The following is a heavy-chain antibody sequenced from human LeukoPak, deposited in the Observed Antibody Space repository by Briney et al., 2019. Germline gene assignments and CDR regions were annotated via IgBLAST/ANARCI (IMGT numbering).Heavy chain of an antibody. CDR2: INPNSGGT. D-gene: IGHD1-20*01. V-gene: IGHV1-2*02. CDR3: ARVENNWNDLTHY. CDR1: GYTFTGYY. Sequence: GASVKVSCKASGYTFTGYYMHWVRQAPGQGLEWMGWINPNSGGTNYAQKFQGRVTMTRDTSISTAYMELSRLRSDDTAVYYCARVENNWNDLTHYWGQGTLVTVSS. J-gene: IGHJ4*02.